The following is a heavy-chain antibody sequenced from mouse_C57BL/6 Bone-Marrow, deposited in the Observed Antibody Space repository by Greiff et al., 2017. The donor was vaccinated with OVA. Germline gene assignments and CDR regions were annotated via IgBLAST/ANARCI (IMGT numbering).Heavy chain of an antibody. CDR2: IDPSDSYT. V-gene: IGHV1-59*01. CDR1: GYTFTSYW. Sequence: QVQLQQPGAELVRPGTSVKLSCKASGYTFTSYWMHWVKQRPGQGLEWIGVIDPSDSYTNYNQKFKGKATLTVDTSSSTAYMQLRRLTSEDSAVYYCARPPLFFDYWGQGTTLTVSS. J-gene: IGHJ2*01. CDR3: ARPPLFFDY.